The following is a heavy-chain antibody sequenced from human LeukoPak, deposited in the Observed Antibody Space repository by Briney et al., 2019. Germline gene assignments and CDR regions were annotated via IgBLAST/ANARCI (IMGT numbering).Heavy chain of an antibody. V-gene: IGHV3-74*01. Sequence: GGSLRLSCAASGFTFSNYWVHWVRQAPEKGLVWVSGIKSDGSRTYYADSVKGRFTISKDNAKNTVFLQMNSLRVEDMAVYYCSTVFDYWGQGTLVTVSS. J-gene: IGHJ4*02. CDR3: STVFDY. D-gene: IGHD4-17*01. CDR2: IKSDGSRT. CDR1: GFTFSNYW.